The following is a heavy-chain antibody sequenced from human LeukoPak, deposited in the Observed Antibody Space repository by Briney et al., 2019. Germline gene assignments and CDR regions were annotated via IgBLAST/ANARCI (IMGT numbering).Heavy chain of an antibody. V-gene: IGHV3-74*01. CDR2: INSDGSST. CDR3: TRDYSYAMAV. J-gene: IGHJ6*02. D-gene: IGHD2-21*01. CDR1: GFTFSSAW. Sequence: GGSLRLSCAASGFTFSSAWMHWVRQTPGKGLVWVSRINSDGSSTNYADSVKGRFTISRDYAKNMVNLQMNSLRAEDTAIYYCTRDYSYAMAVWGQGTTVTVSS.